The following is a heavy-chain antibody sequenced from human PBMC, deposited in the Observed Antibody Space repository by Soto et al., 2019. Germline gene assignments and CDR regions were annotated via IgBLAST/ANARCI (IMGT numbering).Heavy chain of an antibody. V-gene: IGHV3-23*01. J-gene: IGHJ4*02. CDR2: ISGTGYNT. Sequence: GGSLRLSCAASGFTFTSYAMNWVRLAPGKGLEWVSAISGTGYNTYYADSVKGRFTISRDNTKNTLYLQMNSLRAEDTAVCYCAKAGFSSSWSPTYFDYWGQGTLVTVSS. D-gene: IGHD6-13*01. CDR1: GFTFTSYA. CDR3: AKAGFSSSWSPTYFDY.